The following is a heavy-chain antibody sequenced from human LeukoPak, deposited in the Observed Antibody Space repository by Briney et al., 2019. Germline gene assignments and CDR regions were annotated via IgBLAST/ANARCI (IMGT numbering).Heavy chain of an antibody. CDR2: IYHSGST. D-gene: IGHD3-16*01. J-gene: IGHJ3*02. Sequence: PSETLSLTCTVSGDSISSRSYYWGWIRQPPGKGLEWIGSIYHSGSTYYNPSLKSRVTISVDTSKNQFSLKLSSVTAADTAVYYCARDPATGGLGAFDIWGQGTMVTVSS. V-gene: IGHV4-39*07. CDR1: GDSISSRSYY. CDR3: ARDPATGGLGAFDI.